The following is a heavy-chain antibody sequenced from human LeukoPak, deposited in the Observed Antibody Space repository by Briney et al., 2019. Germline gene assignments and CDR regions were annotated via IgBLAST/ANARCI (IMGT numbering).Heavy chain of an antibody. CDR1: GFTFSSYG. CDR3: ARDLIRGQMVRGWFSRFDY. J-gene: IGHJ4*02. D-gene: IGHD3-10*01. CDR2: ISYDGSNK. V-gene: IGHV3-30*03. Sequence: GGSLRLSCAASGFTFSSYGMHWVRQAPGKGLEWVAVISYDGSNKYYADSVKGRFTISRDNSKNTLYLQMNSLRAEDTAVYYCARDLIRGQMVRGWFSRFDYWGQGTLVTVSS.